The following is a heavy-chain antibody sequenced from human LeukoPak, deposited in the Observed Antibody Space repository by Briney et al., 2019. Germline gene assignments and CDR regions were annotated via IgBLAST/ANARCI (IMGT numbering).Heavy chain of an antibody. CDR3: ARGRRYCSSTSCYPYMDV. CDR2: IYYSGST. CDR1: GGSISSYY. D-gene: IGHD2-2*01. J-gene: IGHJ6*03. Sequence: SETLSLTCTVSGGSISSYYWSWIRQPPGKGLEWIGYIYYSGSTNYNPSLKSRVTISVDTSKNQFSLKLSSVTAADTAVYYCARGRRYCSSTSCYPYMDVWGKGTTVTVSS. V-gene: IGHV4-59*01.